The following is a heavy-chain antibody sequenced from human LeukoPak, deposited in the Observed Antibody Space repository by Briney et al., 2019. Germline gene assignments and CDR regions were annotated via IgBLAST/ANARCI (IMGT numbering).Heavy chain of an antibody. CDR1: GFTFSDYY. J-gene: IGHJ6*02. D-gene: IGHD2-2*01. CDR2: ISSSSSYT. V-gene: IGHV3-11*05. Sequence: PGGSLRLSCAASGFTFSDYYMSWIRQAPGKGLEWVSYISSSSSYTNYADSVKGRFTISRDNAKNSLYLQMNSLRAEDTAVYYCARDPSVVPAATPGYYYGMDVWGQGTTVTVS. CDR3: ARDPSVVPAATPGYYYGMDV.